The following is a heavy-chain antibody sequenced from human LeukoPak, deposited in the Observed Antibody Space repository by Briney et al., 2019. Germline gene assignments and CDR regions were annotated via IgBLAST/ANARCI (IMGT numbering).Heavy chain of an antibody. Sequence: GGPLRLSCSAPGFSFIRYALHWVHEAPGKGLHYVSAISSSGGSTYYADSVKVRFTISSDNSKNTLNLRLSSLRAEDTDEHYCLKVQSRRQWLTSSFSFWGQLTLVTESS. V-gene: IGHV3-64D*06. CDR2: ISSSGGST. J-gene: IGHJ4*02. D-gene: IGHD6-19*01. CDR1: GFSFIRYA. CDR3: LKVQSRRQWLTSSFSF.